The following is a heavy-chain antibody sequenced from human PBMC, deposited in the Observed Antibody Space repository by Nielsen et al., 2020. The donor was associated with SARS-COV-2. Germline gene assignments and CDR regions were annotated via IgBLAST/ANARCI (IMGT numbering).Heavy chain of an antibody. Sequence: GESLKISCAASGFTVSSNYMSWVRQAPGKGLEWVSVIYSGGSTYYADSVKGRFTISRHNSKNTLYLQMNSLRAEDTVVYYCARDSAATGEDYWGQGTLVTVSS. V-gene: IGHV3-53*04. CDR3: ARDSAATGEDY. D-gene: IGHD1-26*01. CDR2: IYSGGST. J-gene: IGHJ4*02. CDR1: GFTVSSNY.